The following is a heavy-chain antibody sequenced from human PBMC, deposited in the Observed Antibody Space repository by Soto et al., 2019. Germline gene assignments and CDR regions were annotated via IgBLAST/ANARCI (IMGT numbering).Heavy chain of an antibody. CDR1: GLTFSHNA. CDR2: ISGNGRVT. CDR3: ANRGDDIKFFQH. Sequence: EVQLLESGGGLVQPGGSLRLSCAASGLTFSHNAMSWVRQAPGKGLEWVSTISGNGRVTYYTDSVKGRLTISRDNSKNTVYMQMNSLRAEDAAVYYCANRGDDIKFFQHWGQGTLVTVSS. D-gene: IGHD2-21*02. V-gene: IGHV3-23*01. J-gene: IGHJ1*01.